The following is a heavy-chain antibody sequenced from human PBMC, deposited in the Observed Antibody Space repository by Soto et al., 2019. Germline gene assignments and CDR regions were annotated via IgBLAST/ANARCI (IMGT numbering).Heavy chain of an antibody. V-gene: IGHV1-46*01. CDR1: AYPFTSFY. CDR3: AREGTDYGDYDY. Sequence: QVQLVQSGAEVKKTGASVKISCKASAYPFTSFYIHWVRQAPGQGLEWMGMINPSGGSTTYAQKFQGSVTLTRDTSTNTVYMELTGLKYDDTAMYFCAREGTDYGDYDYWGQGTLVTVSS. CDR2: INPSGGST. D-gene: IGHD4-17*01. J-gene: IGHJ4*02.